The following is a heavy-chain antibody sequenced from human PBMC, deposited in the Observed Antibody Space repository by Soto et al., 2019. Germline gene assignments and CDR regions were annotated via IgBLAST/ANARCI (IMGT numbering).Heavy chain of an antibody. Sequence: GGSLRLACAGSGLTFRNDWLSWVRQPPGKGLEWVVNINQDGSERYYVDSVRGRFTISRDNVENSLYLQLNSLRPEDTAVYYCAVYGYGVSAAAYWGQGTLVTVSS. V-gene: IGHV3-7*03. CDR3: AVYGYGVSAAAY. J-gene: IGHJ4*02. CDR1: GLTFRNDW. CDR2: INQDGSER. D-gene: IGHD4-17*01.